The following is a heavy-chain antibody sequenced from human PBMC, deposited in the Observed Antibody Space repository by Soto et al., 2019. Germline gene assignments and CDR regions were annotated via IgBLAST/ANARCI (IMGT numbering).Heavy chain of an antibody. CDR3: ARGYGRNFDF. V-gene: IGHV4-30-2*01. CDR2: IYHSGST. D-gene: IGHD5-18*01. Sequence: SETLSLTCIVSGDSISSSGYSWSWIRQPPGKGLEWIGYIYHSGSTYYNPSLKSRVTISVDRSKNQFSLKLSSVTAADTAVYYCARGYGRNFDFWGQGTLVTVSS. CDR1: GDSISSSGYS. J-gene: IGHJ4*02.